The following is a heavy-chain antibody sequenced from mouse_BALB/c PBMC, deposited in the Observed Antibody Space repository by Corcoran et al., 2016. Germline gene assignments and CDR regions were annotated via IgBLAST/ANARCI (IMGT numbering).Heavy chain of an antibody. J-gene: IGHJ3*01. V-gene: IGHV9-3-1*01. Sequence: QIQLVQSGPELKKPGETVKISCKASGYTFTNYGMNWVKQAPGKGLKWMGWINTYTGEPTYADDFKGRFAFSLETSASTAYLQINNLKNEDTATYFCARDGDYTPAWFAYWGQGTLVTVSA. CDR3: ARDGDYTPAWFAY. CDR2: INTYTGEP. CDR1: GYTFTNYG. D-gene: IGHD2-13*01.